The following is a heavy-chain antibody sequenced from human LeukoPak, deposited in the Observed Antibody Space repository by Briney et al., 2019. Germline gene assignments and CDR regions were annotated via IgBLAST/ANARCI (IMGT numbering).Heavy chain of an antibody. CDR1: GFTFRDAW. CDR2: IYSGGST. CDR3: ARESLRGTPPYYYYGMDV. V-gene: IGHV3-53*01. J-gene: IGHJ6*02. D-gene: IGHD1-1*01. Sequence: GGSLRLSCAASGFTFRDAWMSWVRQAPGKGLEWVSVIYSGGSTYYADSVKGRFTISRDNSKNTLYLQMNSLRAEDTAVYYCARESLRGTPPYYYYGMDVWGQGTTVTVSS.